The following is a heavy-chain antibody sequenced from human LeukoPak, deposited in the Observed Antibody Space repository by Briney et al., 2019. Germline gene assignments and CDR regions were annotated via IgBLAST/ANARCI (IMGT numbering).Heavy chain of an antibody. CDR1: GFIVSSNY. J-gene: IGHJ4*02. V-gene: IGHV3-23*01. D-gene: IGHD2-2*02. CDR3: AKIIVVLPSTISNPYYFDY. Sequence: GGSLRLSCAASGFIVSSNYMSWVRQAPGKGLEWVSGISGSGDSTYYADSVKGRFTTSRDNSKNTLYLQMSSLRAEDTAVYYCAKIIVVLPSTISNPYYFDYWGQGTLVTVSS. CDR2: ISGSGDST.